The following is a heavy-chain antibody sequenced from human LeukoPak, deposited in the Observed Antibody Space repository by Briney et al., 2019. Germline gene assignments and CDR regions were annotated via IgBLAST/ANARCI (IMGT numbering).Heavy chain of an antibody. V-gene: IGHV4-34*01. CDR2: INHSGST. CDR1: GGSFSGYY. Sequence: SETLSLTCAVYGGSFSGYYWSWIRQPPGKGLEWIGEINHSGSTNYNPSLKSRVTISVDTSKNQFSLKLSSVTAADTAVYYCAAADYYDSSGYYHHLDYWSQGTLVTVSS. CDR3: AAADYYDSSGYYHHLDY. J-gene: IGHJ4*02. D-gene: IGHD3-22*01.